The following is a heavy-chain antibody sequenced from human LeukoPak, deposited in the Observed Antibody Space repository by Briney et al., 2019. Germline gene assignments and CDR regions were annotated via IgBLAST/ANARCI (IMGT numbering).Heavy chain of an antibody. Sequence: LAGGSLRLSFSASGFTFSSYGMHWVRQAPAKGLEWVAVIWYDGSNKDYADSVKSRFTISRDNSKNTLYMQMNSLRAEDTAVYYCARGDVVVPLYYYGMGVWGQGTTVTVS. CDR1: GFTFSSYG. J-gene: IGHJ6*02. D-gene: IGHD2-21*01. CDR3: ARGDVVVPLYYYGMGV. V-gene: IGHV3-33*01. CDR2: IWYDGSNK.